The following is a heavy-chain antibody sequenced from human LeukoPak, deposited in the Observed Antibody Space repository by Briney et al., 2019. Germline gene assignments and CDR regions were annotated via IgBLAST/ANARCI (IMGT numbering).Heavy chain of an antibody. CDR3: ARERDIGYCSSTSCYARGYYYMDV. V-gene: IGHV4-4*07. D-gene: IGHD2-2*01. J-gene: IGHJ6*03. CDR1: GGSISSYY. Sequence: SETLSLTRTVSGGSISSYYWSWIRQPAGKGLEWIGRIYTSGSTNYNPSLKSRVTMSVDTSKNQFSLKLSSVTAADTAVYYCARERDIGYCSSTSCYARGYYYMDVWGKGTTVTVSS. CDR2: IYTSGST.